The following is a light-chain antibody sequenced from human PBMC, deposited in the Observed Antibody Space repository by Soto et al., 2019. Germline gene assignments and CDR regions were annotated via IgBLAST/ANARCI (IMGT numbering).Light chain of an antibody. V-gene: IGKV1D-8*01. CDR2: AAS. Sequence: VIWMTQSPSLVSASTGDRVTISCRTSQVISNNLVWYQQKPGKAPELLIYAASTLHSGVPSRFSGSGSGTDFTLTISSLQPEDFATYYCQQHYLFPYTFGQGTKLAIK. CDR3: QQHYLFPYT. CDR1: QVISNN. J-gene: IGKJ2*01.